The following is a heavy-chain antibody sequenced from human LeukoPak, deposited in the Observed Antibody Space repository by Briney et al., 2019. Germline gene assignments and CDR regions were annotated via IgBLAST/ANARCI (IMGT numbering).Heavy chain of an antibody. J-gene: IGHJ4*02. CDR1: GFTFSGYS. CDR2: ISSSSSSYI. D-gene: IGHD6-13*01. CDR3: AREIAAAPAD. Sequence: GGSLRLSCAASGFTFSGYSMNWVRQAPGKGLERVSSISSSSSSYIYYADSVKGRFTISRDNAKNSLYLQMNSLRAEDTAVYYCAREIAAAPADWGQGTLVTVSS. V-gene: IGHV3-21*01.